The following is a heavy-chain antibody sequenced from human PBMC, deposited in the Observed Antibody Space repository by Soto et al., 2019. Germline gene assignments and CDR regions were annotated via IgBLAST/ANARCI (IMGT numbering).Heavy chain of an antibody. J-gene: IGHJ6*02. CDR2: IIPIFGTA. CDR1: GGTFSSYA. CDR3: ARGLRSIRYHDRMAV. Sequence: SVKVSCKASGGTFSSYAISWVRQAPGQGLEWMGGIIPIFGTANYAQKFQGRVTITADESTSTAYMELSSLRSEDTAVYYCARGLRSIRYHDRMAVSSQRTTVTVSS. D-gene: IGHD2-2*01. V-gene: IGHV1-69*13.